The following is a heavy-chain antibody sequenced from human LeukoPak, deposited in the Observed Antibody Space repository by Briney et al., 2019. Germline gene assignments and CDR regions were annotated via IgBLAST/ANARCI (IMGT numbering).Heavy chain of an antibody. Sequence: SETLSLTCTVSGGSISSSSYYWGWIRQPPGKGLEWIGSIYYSGSTYYSPSLKSRVTISVDTSKNQFSLKLSSVTAADTAVYYCARWGGRFLEPPALFDYWGQGTLVTVSS. CDR1: GGSISSSSYY. D-gene: IGHD3-3*01. V-gene: IGHV4-39*01. CDR2: IYYSGST. CDR3: ARWGGRFLEPPALFDY. J-gene: IGHJ4*02.